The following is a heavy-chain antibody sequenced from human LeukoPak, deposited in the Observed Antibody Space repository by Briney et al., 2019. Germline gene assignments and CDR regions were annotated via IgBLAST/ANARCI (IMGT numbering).Heavy chain of an antibody. CDR3: AELGITMIGGV. J-gene: IGHJ6*04. CDR2: ISWNSGSI. D-gene: IGHD3-10*02. V-gene: IGHV3-9*01. CDR1: GFTFDDYA. Sequence: SGGSLRLSCAASGFTFDDYAMHWVRQAPGKGLKWVSGISWNSGSIGYADSVKGRFTISRDNAKNSLYLQMNSLRAEDTAVYYCAELGITMIGGVWGKGTTVTISS.